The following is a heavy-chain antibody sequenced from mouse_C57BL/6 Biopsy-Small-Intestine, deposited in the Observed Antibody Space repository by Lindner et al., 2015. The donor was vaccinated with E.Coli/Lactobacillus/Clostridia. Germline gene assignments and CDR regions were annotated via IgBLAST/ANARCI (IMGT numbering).Heavy chain of an antibody. Sequence: VQLQESGPELVKPGASVKISCKASGYSFTDFNMNWVKQSNGKSLEWIGTINPNYGTTSYNQNFKGKATLTVDQSSTTAYMQLNSLTSEDSAVYYCSRDGYYRFDYWGQGTALTVSS. CDR2: INPNYGTT. V-gene: IGHV1-39*01. CDR1: GYSFTDFN. J-gene: IGHJ2*01. CDR3: SRDGYYRFDY. D-gene: IGHD2-3*01.